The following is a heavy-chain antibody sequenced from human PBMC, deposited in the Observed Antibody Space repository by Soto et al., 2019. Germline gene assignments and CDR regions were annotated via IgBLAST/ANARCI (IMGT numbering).Heavy chain of an antibody. J-gene: IGHJ4*01. V-gene: IGHV1-69*13. CDR2: TNPMFRTA. CDR1: GGTFSNYA. Sequence: SVKVCCEASGGTFSNYAISSVRQAPGQGLEWMGGTNPMFRTANYAQKFQGRVTITADEPTSTATMELSSLRSDDTAVYYCARGRYGSGTYHLFDNWGQGTLVTVSS. D-gene: IGHD3-10*01. CDR3: ARGRYGSGTYHLFDN.